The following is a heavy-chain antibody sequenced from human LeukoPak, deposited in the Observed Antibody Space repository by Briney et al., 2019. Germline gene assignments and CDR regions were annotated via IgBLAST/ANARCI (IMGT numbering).Heavy chain of an antibody. D-gene: IGHD2-15*01. CDR3: ARGADGVSSNSRGWFDP. CDR2: ISSSSSYI. V-gene: IGHV3-21*01. CDR1: GFTFSAYS. Sequence: GGSLRLSCAASGFTFSAYSMNWVRQAPGKGLEWVSSISSSSSYIYYADSVKGRFTISRDNAKNSLYLQMNSLRAEDTAVYSCARGADGVSSNSRGWFDPWGQGTLVTVSS. J-gene: IGHJ5*02.